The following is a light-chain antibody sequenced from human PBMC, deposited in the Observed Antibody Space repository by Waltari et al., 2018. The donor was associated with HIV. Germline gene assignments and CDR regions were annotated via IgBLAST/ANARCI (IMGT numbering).Light chain of an antibody. J-gene: IGKJ4*01. CDR1: QTLTSTS. CDR2: GVS. V-gene: IGKV3-20*01. CDR3: QQYGRSPTA. Sequence: EIVLTQSPVTLSLSPGESATLSCRASQTLTSTSLAWYQQRPGQAPSLLIYGVSSRATGVPDRFSGSGSGTDFSLIITRLQPEDFAMYYCQQYGRSPTAFGGGTKVEIK.